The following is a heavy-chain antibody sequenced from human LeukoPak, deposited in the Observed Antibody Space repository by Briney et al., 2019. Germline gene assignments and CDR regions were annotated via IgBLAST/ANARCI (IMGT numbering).Heavy chain of an antibody. CDR3: ARRRGSYYFDY. CDR1: GYSISSGYY. Sequence: SETLSLTCDVSGYSISSGYYWGWIRQPPGKGLEWIGSIHHSGSTYYNPSLKSRVTTSVDTSKNQFSLKLSSVTAADTAVYYCARRRGSYYFDYWGQGTLVTVSS. J-gene: IGHJ4*02. D-gene: IGHD1-26*01. V-gene: IGHV4-38-2*01. CDR2: IHHSGST.